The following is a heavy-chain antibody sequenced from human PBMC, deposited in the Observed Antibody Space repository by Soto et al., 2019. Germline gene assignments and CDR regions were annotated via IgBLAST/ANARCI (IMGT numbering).Heavy chain of an antibody. CDR3: ARDGYGYNSLDN. D-gene: IGHD3-16*02. J-gene: IGHJ4*02. CDR1: GFTLRNYW. V-gene: IGHV3-7*01. Sequence: EVQLVESGGGSVQPGGSLRLSCATSGFTLRNYWMVWVRQAPGKGLEWVANIKEDGGGKYFGDSVRVRFTVSRDNAKNSLYLQMNNLRAEDTAVYYCARDGYGYNSLDNWGQGTLVTVSS. CDR2: IKEDGGGK.